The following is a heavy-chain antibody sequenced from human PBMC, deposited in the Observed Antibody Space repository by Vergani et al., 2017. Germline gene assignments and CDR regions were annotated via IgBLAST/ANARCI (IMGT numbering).Heavy chain of an antibody. CDR1: GFTFSSYS. J-gene: IGHJ6*02. D-gene: IGHD5-18*01. CDR3: AIDRYIQLLSPSGMDV. V-gene: IGHV3-21*01. CDR2: ISSSSSYI. Sequence: EVQLVESGGGLVKPGGSLRLSCAASGFTFSSYSMNWVRQAPGKGLEWVSSISSSSSYIYYADSVKGRFTISRDNAKNSRYLQMNSLRAEDTAVYYCAIDRYIQLLSPSGMDVWGQGTTVTVSS.